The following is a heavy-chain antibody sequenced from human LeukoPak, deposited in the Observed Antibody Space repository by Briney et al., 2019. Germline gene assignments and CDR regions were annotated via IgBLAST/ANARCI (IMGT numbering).Heavy chain of an antibody. J-gene: IGHJ4*02. CDR2: IYYSGNT. V-gene: IGHV4-39*07. Sequence: SETLSLTCTVSGGSISSSSYYWGWIRQPPGKGLEWIGGIYYSGNTYYNPSLKSRVTISVDTSKNQFSLKLSSVTAADTAVYYCARDPDYYDSSGHLPDYWGQGTLVTVSS. CDR3: ARDPDYYDSSGHLPDY. D-gene: IGHD3-22*01. CDR1: GGSISSSSYY.